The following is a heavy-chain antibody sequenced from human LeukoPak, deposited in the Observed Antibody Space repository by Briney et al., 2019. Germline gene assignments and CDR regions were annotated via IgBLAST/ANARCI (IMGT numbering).Heavy chain of an antibody. CDR3: ARDTVTIMRGGHTEIDY. Sequence: GASVKVSCKASGYTFTSYGISWVRQAPGQGLEWMGWISTYNGNTNYAQRIQGRVTMTTDTSTSTAYMELRSLRSDDTAVYYCARDTVTIMRGGHTEIDYWGQGTLVTVSS. V-gene: IGHV1-18*01. J-gene: IGHJ4*02. CDR2: ISTYNGNT. CDR1: GYTFTSYG. D-gene: IGHD3-10*01.